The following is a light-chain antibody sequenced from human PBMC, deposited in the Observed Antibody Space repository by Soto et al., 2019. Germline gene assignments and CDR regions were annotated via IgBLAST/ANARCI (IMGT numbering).Light chain of an antibody. CDR3: QQVESYPST. CDR2: AAS. CDR1: QGISNF. J-gene: IGKJ4*01. V-gene: IGKV1-9*01. Sequence: IQFTPSPSYLSASVGDRGNITCRASQGISNFLAWYQQKPGKATKLLIYAASTLQSGVPSRFSGRGSGTDGTRTISSLQPEDGATDFGQQVESYPSTVGGGNKVEI.